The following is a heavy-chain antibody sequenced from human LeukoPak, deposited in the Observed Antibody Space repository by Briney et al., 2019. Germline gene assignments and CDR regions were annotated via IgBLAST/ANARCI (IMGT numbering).Heavy chain of an antibody. D-gene: IGHD6-13*01. CDR2: ISGSGGST. J-gene: IGHJ4*02. Sequence: GGSLRLSCAASGFTFSSYAMSWVRQAPGKGLEWVSAISGSGGSTYYADSVKGRFTISRDNSKNTLYLQMNSLRAEDAAVYYCARTTGYSSSWFDYWGQGTLVTVSS. V-gene: IGHV3-23*01. CDR1: GFTFSSYA. CDR3: ARTTGYSSSWFDY.